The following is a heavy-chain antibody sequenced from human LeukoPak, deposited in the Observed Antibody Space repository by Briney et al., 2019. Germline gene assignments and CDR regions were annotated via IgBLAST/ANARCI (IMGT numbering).Heavy chain of an antibody. CDR2: IYTSGST. D-gene: IGHD2-8*01. J-gene: IGHJ6*03. Sequence: SETLSLTCTVSGASISSYYWSWIRQPAGKGLEWIGRIYTSGSTNYNPSLKSRVTMSADTSKNQFSLKLSSVTAADTAVYYCARGDYTNGHSYMDVWGKGTTVTIAS. CDR3: ARGDYTNGHSYMDV. CDR1: GASISSYY. V-gene: IGHV4-4*07.